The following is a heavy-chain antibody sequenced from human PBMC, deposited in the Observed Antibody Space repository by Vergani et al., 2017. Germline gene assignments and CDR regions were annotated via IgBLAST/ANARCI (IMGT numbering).Heavy chain of an antibody. CDR3: ARDRATGSSGWYDGY. J-gene: IGHJ4*02. Sequence: EVQLVESGGGLVQPGGSLRLSCAASGFTFSSYSMNWVRQAPGKGLEWVSYISSSSSTIYYADSVKGRFTISRDNAKNSLYLQMNSLRAEDTAVYYCARDRATGSSGWYDGYWGQGTLVTVSS. D-gene: IGHD6-19*01. CDR1: GFTFSSYS. V-gene: IGHV3-48*01. CDR2: ISSSSSTI.